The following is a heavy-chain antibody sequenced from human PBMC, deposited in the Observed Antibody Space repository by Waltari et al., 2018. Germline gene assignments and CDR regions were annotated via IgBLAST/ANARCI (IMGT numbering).Heavy chain of an antibody. Sequence: EVQLVQSGAEVKKPGATVTISCKASGYTFTDYYMHWVQQAPGKGLEWMGRVDPEDGETIYAEKFQGRVTITADTSKNQFSLKLSSVTAADTAVYYCARQPDYGDYPYYFDYWGQGTTVTVSS. J-gene: IGHJ4*03. CDR2: VDPEDGET. D-gene: IGHD4-17*01. CDR3: ARQPDYGDYPYYFDY. CDR1: GYTFTDYY. V-gene: IGHV1-69-2*01.